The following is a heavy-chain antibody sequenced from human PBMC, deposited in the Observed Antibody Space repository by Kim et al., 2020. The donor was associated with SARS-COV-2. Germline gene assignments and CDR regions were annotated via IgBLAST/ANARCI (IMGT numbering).Heavy chain of an antibody. J-gene: IGHJ5*01. Sequence: GGSLRLSCAASGFTFSSYNMHWVRQAPGKGLDWVAFVSYHEINKVYADSVKGRFTVSRDNSNNTLYLQMNNLRGDDTAVYFCVRERFGELLLGQYFDFWGQGVLVAVSS. D-gene: IGHD3-10*01. CDR1: GFTFSSYN. CDR3: VRERFGELLLGQYFDF. V-gene: IGHV3-30*14. CDR2: VSYHEINK.